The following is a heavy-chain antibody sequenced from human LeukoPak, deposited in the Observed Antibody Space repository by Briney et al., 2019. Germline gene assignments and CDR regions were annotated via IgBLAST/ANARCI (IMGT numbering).Heavy chain of an antibody. Sequence: GGSLRLSCVVSGLTFRSYSINWVRQPPGKGLEWVSSITGSSSHIFYTDSVKGRFTISRDNGKNSAYLQMDSLRAEDTAVYFCATSITYFDLWSGRDWMDHWGQGTLAIVSS. CDR1: GLTFRSYS. V-gene: IGHV3-21*01. J-gene: IGHJ5*02. CDR2: ITGSSSHI. D-gene: IGHD3-3*01. CDR3: ATSITYFDLWSGRDWMDH.